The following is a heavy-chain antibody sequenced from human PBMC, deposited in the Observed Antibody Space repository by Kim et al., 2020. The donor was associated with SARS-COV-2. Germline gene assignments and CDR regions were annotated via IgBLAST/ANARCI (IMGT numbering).Heavy chain of an antibody. CDR3: ATDGTYYYGSGSYDPYYYYGMDV. D-gene: IGHD3-10*01. Sequence: SVKVSCKASGGTFSSYAISWVRQAPGQGLEWMGRIIPILGIANYAQKFQGRVTITADKSTSTAYMELSSLRSEDTAVYYCATDGTYYYGSGSYDPYYYYGMDVWGQGTTVTVSS. CDR2: IIPILGIA. V-gene: IGHV1-69*04. J-gene: IGHJ6*02. CDR1: GGTFSSYA.